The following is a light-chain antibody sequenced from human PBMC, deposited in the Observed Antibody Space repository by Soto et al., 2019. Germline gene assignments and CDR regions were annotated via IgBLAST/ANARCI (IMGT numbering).Light chain of an antibody. V-gene: IGKV1-39*01. CDR2: ASS. J-gene: IGKJ1*01. CDR1: QSISIY. CDR3: QQTYSNPRT. Sequence: DIQMTQSPSSLSASVGDRVTITCRTSQSISIYLSWYQQIPGKAPKLLIYASSNLHTGVPSRFSGSASGTDFTLTISSLQPEDFATYYCQQTYSNPRTFGQGTKVDIK.